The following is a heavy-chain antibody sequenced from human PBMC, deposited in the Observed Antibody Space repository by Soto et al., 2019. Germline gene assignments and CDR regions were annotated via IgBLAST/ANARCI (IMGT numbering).Heavy chain of an antibody. V-gene: IGHV4-4*02. CDR2: IYHSGTT. CDR3: ARNLAVARTRGFDY. D-gene: IGHD6-19*01. J-gene: IGHJ4*02. CDR1: GGSISDNW. Sequence: SETLSLTCAVSGGSISDNWWSWVRQPPGKGLEWIGEIYHSGTTNYNPSLKSRVTILVDKSASQISLTLNSVTAAATAVYYCARNLAVARTRGFDYWGQVTLVTVSS.